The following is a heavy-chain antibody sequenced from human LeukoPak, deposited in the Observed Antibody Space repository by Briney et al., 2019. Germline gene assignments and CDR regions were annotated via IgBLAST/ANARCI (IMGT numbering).Heavy chain of an antibody. D-gene: IGHD2-2*01. J-gene: IGHJ4*02. CDR2: INPSGGST. V-gene: IGHV1-46*01. Sequence: ASVKVSCKASGYTFTSYYMHWVRQAPGQGLEWMGIINPSGGSTSYAQKFQGRVTMTRDTSTSTVYMELSSRRSEDTAVYYCARDIGDIVVVPAATFDYWGQGTLVTVSS. CDR1: GYTFTSYY. CDR3: ARDIGDIVVVPAATFDY.